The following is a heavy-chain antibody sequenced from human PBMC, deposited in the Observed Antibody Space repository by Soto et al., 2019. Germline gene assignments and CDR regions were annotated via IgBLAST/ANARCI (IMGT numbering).Heavy chain of an antibody. CDR1: EFSFSRYA. Sequence: PGGSLRLSCVASEFSFSRYAMTWVRQAAGKGLQWVAGLGPDGRNTFYGESARGRFTISRDNSRNTLYLQMSSLRAEDTAVYFCVKQMTTWTDSFFDFWGQGIQVTVSS. CDR2: LGPDGRNT. D-gene: IGHD4-17*01. CDR3: VKQMTTWTDSFFDF. V-gene: IGHV3-23*01. J-gene: IGHJ4*02.